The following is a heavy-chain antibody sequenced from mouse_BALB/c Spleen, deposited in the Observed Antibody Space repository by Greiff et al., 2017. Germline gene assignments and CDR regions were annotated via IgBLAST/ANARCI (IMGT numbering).Heavy chain of an antibody. Sequence: QVQLQQPGAELVKPGASVKLSCKASGYTFTSYYMYWVKQRPGQGLEWIGGINPSNGGTNFNEKFKSKATLTVDKSSSTAYMQLSSLTSEDSAVYYCTRWMDGYYAMDYWGQGTSVTVSS. CDR1: GYTFTSYY. V-gene: IGHV1S81*02. D-gene: IGHD2-3*01. CDR3: TRWMDGYYAMDY. J-gene: IGHJ4*01. CDR2: INPSNGGT.